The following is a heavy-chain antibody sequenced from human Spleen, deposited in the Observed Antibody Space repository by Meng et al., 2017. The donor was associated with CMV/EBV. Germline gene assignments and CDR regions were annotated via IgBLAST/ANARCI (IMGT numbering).Heavy chain of an antibody. D-gene: IGHD6-19*01. V-gene: IGHV1-46*01. CDR3: AREQWRLHYDL. Sequence: SCKASGYTFTNSYLHWVRQVPGQGLEWMGIINPAGGRSTNAQKLQDRLTLTTDPSTSTVFMELRNLRSEDTAIYFCAREQWRLHYDLWGQGTLVTVSS. CDR1: GYTFTNSY. CDR2: INPAGGRS. J-gene: IGHJ5*02.